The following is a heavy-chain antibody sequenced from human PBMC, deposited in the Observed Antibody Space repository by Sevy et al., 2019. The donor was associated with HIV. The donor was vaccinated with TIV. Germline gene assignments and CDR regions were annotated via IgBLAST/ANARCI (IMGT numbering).Heavy chain of an antibody. CDR1: GFTFDAFW. Sequence: GGSLRLSCAASGFTFDAFWMQWVRQAPGKGLEWVANIRPDGNEIYYAESVRGRFTISRDNSKESLYLQMSNVRVEDTATYFCARRYFDLWGQGALVTVSS. J-gene: IGHJ4*02. CDR2: IRPDGNEI. CDR3: ARRYFDL. V-gene: IGHV3-7*01. D-gene: IGHD3-16*02.